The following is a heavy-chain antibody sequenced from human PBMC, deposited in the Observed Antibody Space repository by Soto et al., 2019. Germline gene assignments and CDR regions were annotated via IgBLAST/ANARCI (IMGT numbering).Heavy chain of an antibody. Sequence: VQLVESGGGVVQPGGSLRLSCAASGFTFSSYAMHWVRLAPGTGLEWVAGISYDGRNNFSADSVKGRFTISRDNSQNTLYLQMNSLRPEDTAVYYCAKETSRFAVPPALDYWGQGTLVTVS. CDR3: AKETSRFAVPPALDY. D-gene: IGHD2-2*01. CDR2: ISYDGRNN. CDR1: GFTFSSYA. J-gene: IGHJ4*02. V-gene: IGHV3-30*18.